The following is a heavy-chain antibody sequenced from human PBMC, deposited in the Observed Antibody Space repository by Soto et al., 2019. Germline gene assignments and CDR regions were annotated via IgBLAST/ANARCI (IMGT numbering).Heavy chain of an antibody. Sequence: QVQLVESGGGVVQPGRSLRLSCAASGFTFRDYAMHWVRQAPGKGLEWVAVISYDGSNKIYADSVRGRFTISRDNSKNKLYVQMSSLRPEDTAVYYCARDPYYDILSATTAYFDYWGQGTLVTVSS. J-gene: IGHJ4*02. V-gene: IGHV3-30-3*01. D-gene: IGHD3-9*01. CDR2: ISYDGSNK. CDR3: ARDPYYDILSATTAYFDY. CDR1: GFTFRDYA.